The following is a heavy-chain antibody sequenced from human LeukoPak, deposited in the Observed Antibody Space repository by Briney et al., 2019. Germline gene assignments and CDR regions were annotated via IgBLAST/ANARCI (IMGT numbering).Heavy chain of an antibody. D-gene: IGHD4-17*01. CDR3: ARERSRVKQPATLAIDY. J-gene: IGHJ4*02. CDR2: INLNSSGT. Sequence: ASVKVSCKASGYTFTGYYMHWVRRAPGQGLEWMGWINLNSSGTNYAQKFQGRVTMTRDTSISTAYMELSRLRSDDTAVYYCARERSRVKQPATLAIDYWGQGSLVTVSS. V-gene: IGHV1-2*02. CDR1: GYTFTGYY.